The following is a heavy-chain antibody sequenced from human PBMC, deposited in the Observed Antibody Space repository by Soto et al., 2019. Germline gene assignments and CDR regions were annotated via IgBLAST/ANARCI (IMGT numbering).Heavy chain of an antibody. CDR2: ISAYNGNT. D-gene: IGHD3-9*01. V-gene: IGHV1-18*01. Sequence: ASVKVSCKASGYTFTSYGISWVRQAPGQGLEWMGWISAYNGNTNYAQKLQGRVTMTTDTSTSTAYMELRSLRSDDTAVHYCASIKYDILTGYPEYFQHWGQGTLVTVSS. CDR1: GYTFTSYG. J-gene: IGHJ1*01. CDR3: ASIKYDILTGYPEYFQH.